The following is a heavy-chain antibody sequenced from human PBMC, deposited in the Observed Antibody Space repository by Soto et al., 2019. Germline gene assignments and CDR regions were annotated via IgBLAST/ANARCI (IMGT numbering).Heavy chain of an antibody. CDR1: GGSFSGYY. Sequence: SETLSLTCAVYGGSFSGYYWSWIRQPPGKGLEWIGEINHSGSTNYNPSLKSRVTISVDTSKNQFSLKLSSVTAADTAVYYCARIPIRVRGVIDYWGQGTLVTVSS. CDR3: ARIPIRVRGVIDY. V-gene: IGHV4-34*01. D-gene: IGHD3-10*01. J-gene: IGHJ4*02. CDR2: INHSGST.